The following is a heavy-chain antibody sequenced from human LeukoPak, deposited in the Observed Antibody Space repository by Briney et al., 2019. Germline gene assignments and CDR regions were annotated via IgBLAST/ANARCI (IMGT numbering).Heavy chain of an antibody. CDR2: IYYSGNT. J-gene: IGHJ4*02. D-gene: IGHD6-19*01. V-gene: IGHV4-39*01. CDR1: GGPISSSSYY. Sequence: PSETLSLTCTVSGGPISSSSYYWGWIRQPPGKGLEWIGTIYYSGNTYYNPSLKSRVSISVDTSKNQFSLKLSSVTAADTAVYYCARQAVAGNGFDYWGQATQVTVSS. CDR3: ARQAVAGNGFDY.